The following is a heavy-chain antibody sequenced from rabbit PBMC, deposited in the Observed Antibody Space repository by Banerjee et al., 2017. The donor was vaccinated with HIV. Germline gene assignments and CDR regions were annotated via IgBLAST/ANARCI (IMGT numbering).Heavy chain of an antibody. J-gene: IGHJ4*01. V-gene: IGHV1S45*01. CDR3: ARGDGTYIYYQM. Sequence: QEQLVESGGGLVTLGGSLKLSCKASGISFSSGYWICWVRQAPGKGLELIACIYAGSSGTTYYASWAKGRFTISKTSSTTVTLQMTSLTAANTATYFCARGDGTYIYYQMWGQGTLVTVS. CDR2: IYAGSSGTT. D-gene: IGHD5-1*01. CDR1: GISFSSGYW.